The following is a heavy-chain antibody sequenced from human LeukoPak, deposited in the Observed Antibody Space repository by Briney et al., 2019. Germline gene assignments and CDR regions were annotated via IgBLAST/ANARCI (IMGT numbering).Heavy chain of an antibody. CDR3: ARDGGGNWFDP. Sequence: PSETLSLTCTVSVGSISPYFWSWIRQPAGKGLEWIGRIHTSGSTNYNPSLKSRITMSVDTSKSQFSLNLSSVTAADTAVYYCARDGGGNWFDPWGQGTLVTVSS. CDR1: VGSISPYF. J-gene: IGHJ5*02. D-gene: IGHD3-16*01. CDR2: IHTSGST. V-gene: IGHV4-4*07.